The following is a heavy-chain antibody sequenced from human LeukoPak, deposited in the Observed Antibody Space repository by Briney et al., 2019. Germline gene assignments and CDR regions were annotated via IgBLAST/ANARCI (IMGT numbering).Heavy chain of an antibody. CDR2: INSDGSST. V-gene: IGHV3-74*01. CDR3: ARGPGYYYDSSGYDY. J-gene: IGHJ4*02. CDR1: GFTFSSYW. D-gene: IGHD3-22*01. Sequence: GGSLRLSCAASGFTFSSYWMHWVRQAPGKGLVWVSRINSDGSSTSYADSVKGRFTISRDNAKNTLYLQMNSLRAEDTAVYYCARGPGYYYDSSGYDYWGQGTLVTVSS.